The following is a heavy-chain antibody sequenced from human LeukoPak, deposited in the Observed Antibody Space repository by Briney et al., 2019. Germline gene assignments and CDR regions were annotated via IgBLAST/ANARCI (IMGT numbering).Heavy chain of an antibody. CDR3: ARGHRIYGASQVHDD. D-gene: IGHD4-17*01. V-gene: IGHV1-18*01. CDR1: GYTFTSYG. Sequence: ASVKVSCKASGYTFTSYGISWVRQAPGQGLEWMGWISAYNGNTNYAQKLQGRVTMTTDTSTSTAYMELRSLRSDDTAVYYCARGHRIYGASQVHDDWGQGTLVTVSS. J-gene: IGHJ4*02. CDR2: ISAYNGNT.